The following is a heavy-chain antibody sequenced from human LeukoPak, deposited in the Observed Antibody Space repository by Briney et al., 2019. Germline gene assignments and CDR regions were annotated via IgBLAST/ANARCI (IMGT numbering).Heavy chain of an antibody. V-gene: IGHV3-30*04. D-gene: IGHD2-2*01. Sequence: GSLRLSCAASGFTFSSSAMSWVRQAPGKGLEWVAVISYDGSNKYYADSVKGRFTISRDNSKNTLYPQMNSLRAEDTAVYYCAKGYCSGTNCPAVDWGQGTPVTVSS. CDR2: ISYDGSNK. CDR3: AKGYCSGTNCPAVD. J-gene: IGHJ4*02. CDR1: GFTFSSSA.